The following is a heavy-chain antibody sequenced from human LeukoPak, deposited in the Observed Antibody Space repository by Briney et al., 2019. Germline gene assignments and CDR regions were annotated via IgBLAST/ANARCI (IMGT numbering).Heavy chain of an antibody. D-gene: IGHD5-12*01. CDR1: GGSFSSYY. Sequence: SETLSLTCTVSGGSFSSYYWSWIRQPPGKGLEWIGHIYYSGRTYYNPSLKNRATISVDTSKDQFYLNLNSVIAADTAVYYCARHGVATMKRVDGWGKGTSVTVSS. CDR2: IYYSGRT. V-gene: IGHV4-59*08. J-gene: IGHJ6*04. CDR3: ARHGVATMKRVDG.